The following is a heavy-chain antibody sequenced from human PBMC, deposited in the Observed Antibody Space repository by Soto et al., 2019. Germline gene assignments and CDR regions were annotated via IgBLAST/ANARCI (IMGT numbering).Heavy chain of an antibody. D-gene: IGHD3-10*01. J-gene: IGHJ6*02. V-gene: IGHV2-70*01. CDR1: GFSLSTSGMC. CDR2: IDWDDDK. Sequence: SGPTLVNPTQTLTLTCTFSGFSLSTSGMCVSWIRQPPGKALEWLALIDWDDDKYYSTSLKTRLTISKDTSKNQVVLTMTNMDPVDTATYYCARTLSVYYGSVPYYYYGMDVWGQGTTVTVSS. CDR3: ARTLSVYYGSVPYYYYGMDV.